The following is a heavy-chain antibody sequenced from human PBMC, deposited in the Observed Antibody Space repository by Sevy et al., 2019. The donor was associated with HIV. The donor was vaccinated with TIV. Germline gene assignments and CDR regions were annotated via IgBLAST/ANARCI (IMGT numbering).Heavy chain of an antibody. J-gene: IGHJ3*02. CDR3: ARGVLPDI. CDR1: GGSISSGIYY. V-gene: IGHV4-61*02. Sequence: SETLSLTCTVSGGSISSGIYYWSWMRQPAGKGLEWIGRIYTSGSTNYNPSLKSRVTMSVDTSKNQFSLKLSSVTAADTAVYYCARGVLPDIWGQGTMVTVSS. CDR2: IYTSGST.